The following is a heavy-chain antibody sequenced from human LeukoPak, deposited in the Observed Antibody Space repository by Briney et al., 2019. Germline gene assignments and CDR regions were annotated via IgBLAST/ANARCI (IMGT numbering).Heavy chain of an antibody. D-gene: IGHD6-13*01. CDR3: ARGDIAAAGPVGGTNWFDP. Sequence: PGGSLRLSCAASGFTFSSYWMSWVRQAPGKGLEWVANIKQDGSEKYYVDSVKGRFTISRDNAKNSLYLQMNSLRAEDTAVYYCARGDIAAAGPVGGTNWFDPWGQGTLVTVSS. V-gene: IGHV3-7*01. CDR1: GFTFSSYW. J-gene: IGHJ5*02. CDR2: IKQDGSEK.